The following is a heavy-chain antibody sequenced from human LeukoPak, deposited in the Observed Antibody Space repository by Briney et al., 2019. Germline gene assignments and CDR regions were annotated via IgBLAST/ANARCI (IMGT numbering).Heavy chain of an antibody. V-gene: IGHV3-23*01. Sequence: PGGSLRLSCAASGFTFSTFAMIWVRQPPGKGLEWVSSIFPGGGEIHYADSVRGRFTISRDNSKSTLSLQMNSLRAEDPAVYYCAISGGYWAWAHWGQGTLVTVSS. CDR2: IFPGGGEI. D-gene: IGHD1-26*01. J-gene: IGHJ4*02. CDR1: GFTFSTFA. CDR3: AISGGYWAWAH.